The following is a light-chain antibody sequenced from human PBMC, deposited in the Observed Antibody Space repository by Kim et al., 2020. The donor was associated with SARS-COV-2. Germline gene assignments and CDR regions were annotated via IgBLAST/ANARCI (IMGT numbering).Light chain of an antibody. CDR1: SGNSSYI. Sequence: SSVKLTWTLSSGNSSYIIAWHQQQPGKAPRYLMKLEGSGSYNKGSGVPDRFSGSSSGADRYLTISNLQSEDEADYYCETWDSNTRVFGGGTQLTVL. CDR2: LEGSGSY. V-gene: IGLV4-60*03. J-gene: IGLJ3*02. CDR3: ETWDSNTRV.